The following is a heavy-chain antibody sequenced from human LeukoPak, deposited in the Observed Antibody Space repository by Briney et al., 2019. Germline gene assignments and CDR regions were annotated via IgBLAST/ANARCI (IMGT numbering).Heavy chain of an antibody. J-gene: IGHJ4*02. CDR3: ARDLSAAVVQL. V-gene: IGHV1-69*13. CDR2: IIPIFGTA. Sequence: ASVKVSCKASGGTFSSCAISWVRQAPGQGLEWMGGIIPIFGTANYAQKFQGRVTITADESTSTAYMALRSLRSEDTAVYYCARDLSAAVVQLWGQGTLVTVSS. CDR1: GGTFSSCA. D-gene: IGHD6-19*01.